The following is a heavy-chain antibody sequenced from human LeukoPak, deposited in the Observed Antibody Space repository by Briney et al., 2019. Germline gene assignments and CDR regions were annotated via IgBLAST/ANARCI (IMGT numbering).Heavy chain of an antibody. CDR2: INYSGTT. D-gene: IGHD1-1*01. V-gene: IGHV4-59*01. Sequence: SEHLSLTCTVSGGCITNSYWNWIRQSPGKGLEWIGYINYSGTTNYNPSLRGRVTISVDTSKNQFSLKLSSVTAADTAVYFCARDPLSTNDFDIWGQGTMVTVSS. J-gene: IGHJ3*02. CDR3: ARDPLSTNDFDI. CDR1: GGCITNSY.